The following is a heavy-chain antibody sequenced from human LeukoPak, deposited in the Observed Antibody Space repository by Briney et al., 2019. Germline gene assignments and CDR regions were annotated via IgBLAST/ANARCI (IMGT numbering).Heavy chain of an antibody. D-gene: IGHD5-12*01. CDR2: IHYSGST. CDR1: GGSISPNDYY. CDR3: ARYIVATINYFDL. V-gene: IGHV4-39*01. J-gene: IGHJ4*02. Sequence: PSETLSLTCTVSGGSISPNDYYWVWVRQPPGRGLEWIANIHYSGSTYSNPSLKSRVTISIDTSENQFSLRLSSVTAADTAIYYCARYIVATINYFDLWGQGTLVTVSS.